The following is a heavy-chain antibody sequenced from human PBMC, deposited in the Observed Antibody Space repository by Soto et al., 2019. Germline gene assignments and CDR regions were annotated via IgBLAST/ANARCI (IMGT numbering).Heavy chain of an antibody. D-gene: IGHD1-26*01. CDR1: GFTFTSSA. Sequence: ASVKVSCKASGFTFTSSAVQWVRQARGQRLEWIGWIVVGSGNTNYAQKFQERVTITRDMSTSTAYMELSSLRSEDTAVYYCAADNRGVGATTWTNYYYGMDVWGQGTTVTVSS. CDR2: IVVGSGNT. V-gene: IGHV1-58*01. CDR3: AADNRGVGATTWTNYYYGMDV. J-gene: IGHJ6*02.